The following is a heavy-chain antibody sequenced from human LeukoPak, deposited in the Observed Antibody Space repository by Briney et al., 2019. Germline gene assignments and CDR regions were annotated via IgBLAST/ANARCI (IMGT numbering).Heavy chain of an antibody. CDR3: ARDGNVLRYFDWLLGSTEPFDY. D-gene: IGHD3-9*01. V-gene: IGHV3-7*01. Sequence: PGGSLRLSCAASGFTFSSYWMSWVRQAPGKGLEWVANIKQDGSGKYYVDSVKGRFTISRDNAKNSLYLQMNSLRAEDTAVYYCARDGNVLRYFDWLLGSTEPFDYWGQGTLVTVSS. CDR2: IKQDGSGK. CDR1: GFTFSSYW. J-gene: IGHJ4*02.